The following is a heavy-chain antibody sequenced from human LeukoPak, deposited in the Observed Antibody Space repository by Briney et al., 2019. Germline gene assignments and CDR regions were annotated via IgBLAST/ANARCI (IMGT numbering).Heavy chain of an antibody. Sequence: GSLRLSCTASGFTFSSYAMSWVRQAPGKGLEWVSAISGSGGSTYYADSVKGRFTISRDNSKNTLYLQMDSLRGEDTAVYYCAKVPSITIFGVVYDAFDIWGQGTMVTVSS. V-gene: IGHV3-23*01. CDR2: ISGSGGST. J-gene: IGHJ3*02. CDR1: GFTFSSYA. CDR3: AKVPSITIFGVVYDAFDI. D-gene: IGHD3-3*01.